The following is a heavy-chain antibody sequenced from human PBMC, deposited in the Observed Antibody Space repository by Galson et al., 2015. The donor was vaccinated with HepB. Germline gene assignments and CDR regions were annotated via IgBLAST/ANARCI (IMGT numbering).Heavy chain of an antibody. CDR1: GYTFTSYG. CDR3: ARGFTYYYDSSGYGPYYFDY. CDR2: ISAYNGNT. V-gene: IGHV1-18*04. J-gene: IGHJ4*02. D-gene: IGHD3-22*01. Sequence: SVKVSCKASGYTFTSYGISWVRQAPGQGLEWMGWISAYNGNTNYAQKLQGRVTMTTDTSTSTAYMELRSLRSDDTAVYYCARGFTYYYDSSGYGPYYFDYWGQGTLVTVSS.